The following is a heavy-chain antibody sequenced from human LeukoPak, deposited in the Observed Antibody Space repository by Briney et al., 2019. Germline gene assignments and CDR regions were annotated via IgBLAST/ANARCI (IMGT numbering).Heavy chain of an antibody. CDR1: ALTFNNYP. CDR3: AKDRRRPVVVTFDY. Sequence: PGGSLRLSCAASALTFNNYPMAWVRQAPGKGLEWVSVISGSGGSTFYADSVKGRFTISRDNSKNTPYLRMNSLRVEDTALYYCAKDRRRPVVVTFDYWGQGALVSVSA. J-gene: IGHJ4*02. D-gene: IGHD2-21*02. CDR2: ISGSGGST. V-gene: IGHV3-23*01.